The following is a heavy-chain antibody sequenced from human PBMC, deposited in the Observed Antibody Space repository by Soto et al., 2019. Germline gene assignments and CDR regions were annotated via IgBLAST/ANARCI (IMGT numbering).Heavy chain of an antibody. CDR2: ISYDGSNK. J-gene: IGHJ6*02. CDR3: ARDTNYDFWSGYYPTDYYYGMDV. Sequence: GGSLRLSCAASGFTFSSYAMHWVRQAPGKGLEWVAVISYDGSNKYYADSVKGRFTISRDNSKNTLYLQMNSLRAEDTAVYYCARDTNYDFWSGYYPTDYYYGMDVWGQGTTVTVSS. CDR1: GFTFSSYA. V-gene: IGHV3-30-3*01. D-gene: IGHD3-3*01.